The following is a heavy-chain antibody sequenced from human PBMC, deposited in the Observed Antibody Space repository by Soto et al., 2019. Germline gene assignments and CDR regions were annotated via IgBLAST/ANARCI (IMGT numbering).Heavy chain of an antibody. J-gene: IGHJ4*02. CDR1: GGSISSSYW. V-gene: IGHV4-4*02. CDR3: VTSLNYDFWRDGGRHYYFDY. D-gene: IGHD3-3*01. CDR2: IYHSGNT. Sequence: QVQLQESGPGLVTPSGTLSLPCAVPGGSISSSYWWKWVRQPPGKGLEWIGKIYHSGNTNYNPSLKNRVTISVDKSNNQFSLRLSSVTAADTAVYFCVTSLNYDFWRDGGRHYYFDYWGQGTLVTVSS.